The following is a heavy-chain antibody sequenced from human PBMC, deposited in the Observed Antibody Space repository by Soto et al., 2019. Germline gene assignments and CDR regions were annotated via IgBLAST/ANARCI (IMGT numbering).Heavy chain of an antibody. CDR1: GFTFSSYW. J-gene: IGHJ4*02. V-gene: IGHV3-74*01. D-gene: IGHD6-19*01. Sequence: GGSLRLSCAASGFTFSSYWMHWVRQAPGKGLVWVSRIKPDGTYTTYADSVKGRFTISRDNSKNAVYLQMNSLRAEDTAVYYCARILTGYSSGWYHPFDYWGQGTLVTVSS. CDR3: ARILTGYSSGWYHPFDY. CDR2: IKPDGTYT.